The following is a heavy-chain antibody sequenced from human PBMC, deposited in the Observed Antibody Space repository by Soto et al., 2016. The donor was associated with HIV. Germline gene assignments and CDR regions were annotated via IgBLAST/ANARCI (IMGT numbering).Heavy chain of an antibody. Sequence: QVQLMQSGPGVKKPGASVRISCKASGYGFITYGISWVRQAPGQGLEWMGWISTYRGNTNFGQRFQDRVAMTTDTSSTTAYMELRSLKFDDTAVYYCVRGWGGNDFGGDYWGQGSLITVS. J-gene: IGHJ4*02. V-gene: IGHV1-18*01. CDR1: GYGFITYG. D-gene: IGHD5-12*01. CDR2: ISTYRGNT. CDR3: VRGWGGNDFGGDY.